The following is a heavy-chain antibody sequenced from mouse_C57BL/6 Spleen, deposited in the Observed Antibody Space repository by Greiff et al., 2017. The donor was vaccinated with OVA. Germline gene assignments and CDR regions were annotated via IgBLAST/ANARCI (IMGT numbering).Heavy chain of an antibody. Sequence: QVQLKESGPELVKPGASVKISCKASGYAFSSSWMNWVKQRPGKGLEWIGRIYPGDGDTNYNGKFKGKATLTADKSSRTAYMQLSSLTSGDSAVYFCAQDDADYYAMDYWGQGTSVTVSS. CDR3: AQDDADYYAMDY. CDR2: IYPGDGDT. CDR1: GYAFSSSW. V-gene: IGHV1-82*01. D-gene: IGHD2-3*01. J-gene: IGHJ4*01.